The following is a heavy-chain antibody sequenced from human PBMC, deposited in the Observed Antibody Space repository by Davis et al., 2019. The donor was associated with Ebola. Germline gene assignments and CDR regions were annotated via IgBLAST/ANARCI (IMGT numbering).Heavy chain of an antibody. Sequence: MPSETLSLTCTVSGGSISSSSYYWGWIRQPPGRGLEWIGSIYYSGSTYYNPSLKSRVTISVDTSKNQFSLKLSSVTAADTAVYYCARPLIAAPRDYYYGMDVWGQGTTVTVSS. CDR2: IYYSGST. J-gene: IGHJ6*02. CDR1: GGSISSSSYY. V-gene: IGHV4-39*01. CDR3: ARPLIAAPRDYYYGMDV. D-gene: IGHD6-6*01.